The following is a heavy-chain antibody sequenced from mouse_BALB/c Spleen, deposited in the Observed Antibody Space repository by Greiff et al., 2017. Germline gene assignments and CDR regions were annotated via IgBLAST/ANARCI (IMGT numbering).Heavy chain of an antibody. CDR2: ISYSGST. V-gene: IGHV3-2*02. Sequence: EVKLVESGPGLVKPSQSLSLTCTVTGYSITSDYAWNWIRQFPGNKLEWMGYISYSGSTSYNPSLKSRISITRDTSKNQFFLQLNSVTTEDTATYYCARFYGYGAMDYWGQGTSVTVSS. CDR3: ARFYGYGAMDY. J-gene: IGHJ4*01. D-gene: IGHD1-2*01. CDR1: GYSITSDYA.